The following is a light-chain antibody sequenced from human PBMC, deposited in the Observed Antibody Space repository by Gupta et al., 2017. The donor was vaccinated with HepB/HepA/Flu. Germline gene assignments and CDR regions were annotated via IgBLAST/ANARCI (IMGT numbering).Light chain of an antibody. CDR1: SSDVGRYNL. CDR2: EVS. CDR3: CSYAGSSTFV. Sequence: QSALTQPASVSGSPGQSITISCPGNSSDVGRYNLVSWYQQHPGKAPKLMIYEVSKRPSGVSNRFSGSKSGNTASLTISGLQAEDEADYYCCSYAGSSTFVFGGGTKLTVL. J-gene: IGLJ3*02. V-gene: IGLV2-23*02.